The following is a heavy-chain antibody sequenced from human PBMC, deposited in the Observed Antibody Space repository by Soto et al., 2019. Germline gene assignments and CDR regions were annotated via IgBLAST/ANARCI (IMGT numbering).Heavy chain of an antibody. CDR1: GYSFTSYW. CDR3: ARHKAFYYDNSGA. J-gene: IGHJ5*02. Sequence: PGESLKISCKGSGYSFTSYWIGWVRQMPGKGLEWMGRIDPSDSYTNYSPSFQGHVTMSADKSINTAYLQWSRLKASDSAMYYCARHKAFYYDNSGAWGQGSLVTVSS. V-gene: IGHV5-10-1*01. CDR2: IDPSDSYT. D-gene: IGHD3-22*01.